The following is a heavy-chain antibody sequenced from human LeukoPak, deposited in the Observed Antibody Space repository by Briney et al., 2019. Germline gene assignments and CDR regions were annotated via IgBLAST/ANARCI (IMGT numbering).Heavy chain of an antibody. CDR3: ARPKRIAAAGTGFDY. CDR1: GYTFTGYY. Sequence: ASVKVSCKASGYTFTGYYMHWVRQAPGQGLEWMGWINPNSGGTNYAQKFQGRVTMTRDTSISTAYMELSRLRSDHTAVYYCARPKRIAAAGTGFDYWGQGTLVTVSS. J-gene: IGHJ4*02. D-gene: IGHD6-13*01. V-gene: IGHV1-2*02. CDR2: INPNSGGT.